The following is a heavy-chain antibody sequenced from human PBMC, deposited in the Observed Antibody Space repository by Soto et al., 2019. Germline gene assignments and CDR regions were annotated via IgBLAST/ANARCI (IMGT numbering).Heavy chain of an antibody. CDR1: GVTFTSYA. CDR3: AKGSFGFDY. V-gene: IGHV3-23*01. Sequence: PGGSLRLSCAASGVTFTSYAMTWVRQVPGEGLQWVSSISKSGDSTYYADSVKGRFTTSRDNSKNTPYLQMNSLRAEYTAIYYCAKGSFGFDYWGQGTLVTVSS. D-gene: IGHD3-10*01. J-gene: IGHJ4*02. CDR2: ISKSGDST.